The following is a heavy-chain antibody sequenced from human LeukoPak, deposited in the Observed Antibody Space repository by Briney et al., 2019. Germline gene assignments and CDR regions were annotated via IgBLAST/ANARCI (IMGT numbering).Heavy chain of an antibody. D-gene: IGHD3-16*01. Sequence: GGFLRLSCAASGFSFSDYYMSWIRQAPGKGLEWISYISSFSSYINYTDSVKGRSTISRDNAKNSLYLQMNSLRAEDTAVYYCARDLGGGTGFDYWGQGSLVTVSS. V-gene: IGHV3-11*06. CDR3: ARDLGGGTGFDY. J-gene: IGHJ4*02. CDR1: GFSFSDYY. CDR2: ISSFSSYI.